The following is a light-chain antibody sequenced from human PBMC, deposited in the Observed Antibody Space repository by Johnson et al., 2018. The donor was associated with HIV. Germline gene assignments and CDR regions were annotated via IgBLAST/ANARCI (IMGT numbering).Light chain of an antibody. Sequence: QPVLTQPPSVSAAPGQKVTFSCSGSTSNIGNNDVSWYRHLPGTAPKLLIYDNYKRPSGIPDRFSGSKSGTSATLAITGLQTGDESDYYCGTWDSSLRVGFFGTGTKVTVL. CDR3: GTWDSSLRVGF. CDR2: DNY. V-gene: IGLV1-51*01. CDR1: TSNIGNND. J-gene: IGLJ1*01.